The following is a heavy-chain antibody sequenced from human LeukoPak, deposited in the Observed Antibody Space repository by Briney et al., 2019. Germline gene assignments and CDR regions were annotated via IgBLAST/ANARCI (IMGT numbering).Heavy chain of an antibody. J-gene: IGHJ4*02. CDR2: ISASGGST. CDR1: GFTFSSSA. D-gene: IGHD1-26*01. CDR3: AEDQRWESPHYLDS. V-gene: IGHV3-23*01. Sequence: GGSLRLSCAASGFTFSSSAMSWVRQVPGKGLEWVSGISASGGSTSYADSVRGRFTISRDNSKNTLYVQMNSLRDEDTAVYYCAEDQRWESPHYLDSWGQGTLVTVSS.